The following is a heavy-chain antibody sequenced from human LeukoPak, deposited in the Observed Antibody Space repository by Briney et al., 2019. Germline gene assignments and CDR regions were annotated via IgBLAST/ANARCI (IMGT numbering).Heavy chain of an antibody. V-gene: IGHV1-69*13. Sequence: SVKVSCKASGGTFSSYAISWVRQAPGQGLGWMGGIIPIFGTANYAQKFQGRVTITADESTSTAYMELSSLRSEDTAVYYCASPYGDYARWYFDLWGRGTLVTVSS. CDR3: ASPYGDYARWYFDL. CDR1: GGTFSSYA. D-gene: IGHD4-17*01. J-gene: IGHJ2*01. CDR2: IIPIFGTA.